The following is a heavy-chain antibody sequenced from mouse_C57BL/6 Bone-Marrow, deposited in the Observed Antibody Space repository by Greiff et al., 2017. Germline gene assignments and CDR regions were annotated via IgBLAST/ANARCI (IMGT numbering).Heavy chain of an antibody. D-gene: IGHD1-1*01. V-gene: IGHV1-64*01. CDR3: ARYGYYGSSVYFDY. J-gene: IGHJ2*01. Sequence: VQLPQPGAELVKPGASVKLSCKASGYTFTSYWMHWVKQRPGQGLEWIGMIHPNSGSTNYNEKFKSKATLTVDKSSSTAYMQLSSLTSEDSAVYYCARYGYYGSSVYFDYWGQGTTLTVSS. CDR1: GYTFTSYW. CDR2: IHPNSGST.